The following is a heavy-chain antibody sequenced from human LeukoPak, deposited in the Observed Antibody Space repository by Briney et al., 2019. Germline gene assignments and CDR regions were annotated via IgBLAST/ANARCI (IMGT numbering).Heavy chain of an antibody. CDR1: GGSISSYY. Sequence: SETLSLTCTVSGGSISSYYWSWIRQPPGKGLEWIGYIYYSGSTNYNPSLKSRVTISVDTSKNQFSLKLSSVTAADTAAYYCARGSGAQIDYWGQGTLVTVSS. J-gene: IGHJ4*02. V-gene: IGHV4-59*01. CDR3: ARGSGAQIDY. CDR2: IYYSGST. D-gene: IGHD7-27*01.